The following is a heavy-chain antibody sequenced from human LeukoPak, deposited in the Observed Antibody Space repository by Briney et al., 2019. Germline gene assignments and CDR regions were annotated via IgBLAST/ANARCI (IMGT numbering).Heavy chain of an antibody. Sequence: GGSLRLSCAASGFTFSSYSMNWVRQAPGKGPGWVSSITGSSSYIYYADSVKGRFTISRDNAKNSLYLQMNSLRAEDTAVYYCARYSSTMGANWFDPWGQGTLVTVSS. D-gene: IGHD2-2*01. CDR1: GFTFSSYS. CDR2: ITGSSSYI. J-gene: IGHJ5*02. CDR3: ARYSSTMGANWFDP. V-gene: IGHV3-21*01.